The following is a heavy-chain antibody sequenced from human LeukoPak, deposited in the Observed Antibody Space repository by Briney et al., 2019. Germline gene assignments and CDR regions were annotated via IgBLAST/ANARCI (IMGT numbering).Heavy chain of an antibody. J-gene: IGHJ4*02. Sequence: ASVKVSCKASGYTFTSYGISWVRQAPGQGLEWMGWISAYNGNTNYAQKLQGRITMTTDTSTSTAYMELRSLRSDDTAVYYCARGGEVTIFGVVTLDYWGQGTLVTVSS. V-gene: IGHV1-18*01. CDR3: ARGGEVTIFGVVTLDY. CDR2: ISAYNGNT. CDR1: GYTFTSYG. D-gene: IGHD3-3*01.